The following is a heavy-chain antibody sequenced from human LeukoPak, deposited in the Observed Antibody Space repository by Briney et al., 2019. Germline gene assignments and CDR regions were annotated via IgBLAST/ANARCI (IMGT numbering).Heavy chain of an antibody. J-gene: IGHJ4*01. CDR3: ARPSDRYGEDYFAY. CDR2: FYHSET. D-gene: IGHD5-18*01. CDR1: GGSISYSSDY. V-gene: IGHV4-39*01. Sequence: SETLSLTCTVSGGSISYSSDYWAWIRQPPGKGLEWIGGFYHSETYFNPSLKSRATISVDTSKTQFSLKLTSVTAADTAVYYCARPSDRYGEDYFAYWGHGTLVTVSS.